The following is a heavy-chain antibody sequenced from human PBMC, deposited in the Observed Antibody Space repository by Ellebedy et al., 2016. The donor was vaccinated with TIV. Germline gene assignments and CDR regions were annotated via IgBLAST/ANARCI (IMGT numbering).Heavy chain of an antibody. D-gene: IGHD3-10*02. CDR3: AKDVFRWALDS. J-gene: IGHJ4*02. V-gene: IGHV3-23*01. CDR2: IGGSGDHA. Sequence: GGSLRLXXVGSGFSFSGNTMTWVRQTPRKGLEYVAAIGGSGDHAYYADSVMGRFTISRDTSRNTLFLQMNSLTVGDTAVYYCAKDVFRWALDSWGQGTLVTVSS. CDR1: GFSFSGNT.